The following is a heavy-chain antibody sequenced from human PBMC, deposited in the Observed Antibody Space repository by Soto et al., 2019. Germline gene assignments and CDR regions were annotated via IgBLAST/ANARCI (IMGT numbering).Heavy chain of an antibody. Sequence: QVQLVQSGAEVKKPGSSVKVSCKASGGTFSSHTITWVRQAPGQGLTWMGRIIPILGIANYAHKFQGRVTITADTSTSTAYMGLSSLRSDDTHVYYRAKRHGVVGFDPGGQGTLVTVSS. V-gene: IGHV1-69*02. D-gene: IGHD2-21*01. CDR3: AKRHGVVGFDP. CDR2: IIPILGIA. J-gene: IGHJ5*02. CDR1: GGTFSSHT.